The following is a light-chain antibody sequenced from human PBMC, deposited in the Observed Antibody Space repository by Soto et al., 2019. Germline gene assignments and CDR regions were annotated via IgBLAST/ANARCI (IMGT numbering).Light chain of an antibody. V-gene: IGKV3-15*01. CDR1: QSVSTN. CDR2: GAN. J-gene: IGKJ5*01. CDR3: QHYNNWIP. Sequence: LVMPPSPATLSVSAGSRANLPGRASQSVSTNLAWYQQHPGPAPRLLIYGANTRATGIPARFSGSGSGTEFTLTISSLPSDVFAFYYCQHYNNWIPFGQGTRVDIK.